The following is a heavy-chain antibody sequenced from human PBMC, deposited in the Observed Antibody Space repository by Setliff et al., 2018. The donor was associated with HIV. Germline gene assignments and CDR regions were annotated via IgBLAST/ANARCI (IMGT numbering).Heavy chain of an antibody. V-gene: IGHV1-69*13. D-gene: IGHD3-10*01. CDR3: ARETAPAHYYGSGSYRLHAFDV. CDR2: IIPLFGRA. CDR1: GGILSTYA. Sequence: ASVKVSCKASGGILSTYATIWVRQAPGQGLEWLGGIIPLFGRASYAQKFQGRVTITADESTNTAYMELSSLRSGDTAVYYCARETAPAHYYGSGSYRLHAFDVWGQGTMGTVSS. J-gene: IGHJ3*01.